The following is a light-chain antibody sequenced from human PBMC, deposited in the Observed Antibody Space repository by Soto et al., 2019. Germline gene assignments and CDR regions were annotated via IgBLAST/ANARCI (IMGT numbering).Light chain of an antibody. J-gene: IGLJ3*02. Sequence: QSALTQPPSASGSPRQSVTISCTGSSSDVGAYNYVSWYQQYPGKAPKLMIYEVSKRPSGVPDRFSGSKSGKTASLTVSGLQPEDEADYYCTSYAGSNIWVFGGGTKVTVL. CDR2: EVS. CDR1: SSDVGAYNY. V-gene: IGLV2-8*01. CDR3: TSYAGSNIWV.